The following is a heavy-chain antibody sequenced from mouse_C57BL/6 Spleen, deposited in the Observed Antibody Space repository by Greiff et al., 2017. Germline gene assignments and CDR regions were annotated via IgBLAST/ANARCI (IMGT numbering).Heavy chain of an antibody. J-gene: IGHJ2*01. CDR1: GYAFSSYW. CDR3: ARSGYYYGSGDY. CDR2: IYPGDGDT. V-gene: IGHV1-80*01. Sequence: QVQLQQSGAELVKPGASVKISCKASGYAFSSYWMNWVKQRPGKGLEWIGQIYPGDGDTNYNGKFKGKATLTADKSSSTAYMQLSSLTSEDSAVYFCARSGYYYGSGDYWGQGTTLTVSS. D-gene: IGHD1-1*01.